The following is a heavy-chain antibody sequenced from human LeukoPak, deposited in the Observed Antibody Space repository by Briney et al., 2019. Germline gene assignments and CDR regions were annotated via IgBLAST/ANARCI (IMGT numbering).Heavy chain of an antibody. Sequence: PSETLSLTCTVSGGSISSYYWSWIRQPPGKGLEWIGYIYYSGSTNYNPSLKSRVTISVDTSKNQFSLELSSVTAADTAVYYCARETAVAGLDYWGQGTLVTVSS. CDR3: ARETAVAGLDY. V-gene: IGHV4-59*01. D-gene: IGHD6-19*01. CDR2: IYYSGST. J-gene: IGHJ4*02. CDR1: GGSISSYY.